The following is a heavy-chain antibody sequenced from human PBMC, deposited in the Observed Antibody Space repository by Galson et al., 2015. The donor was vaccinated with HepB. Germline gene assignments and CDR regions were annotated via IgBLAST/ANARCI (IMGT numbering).Heavy chain of an antibody. J-gene: IGHJ4*02. CDR1: GFTFSSYA. CDR3: ATTQSLAAAGIFDY. D-gene: IGHD6-13*01. Sequence: SLRLSCAASGFTFSSYAMHWVRQAPGKGLEWVAVISYDGSNKYYADSVKGRFTISRDNSKNTLYLQMNSLRAEDTAVYYCATTQSLAAAGIFDYWGQGTLVTVSS. CDR2: ISYDGSNK. V-gene: IGHV3-30*04.